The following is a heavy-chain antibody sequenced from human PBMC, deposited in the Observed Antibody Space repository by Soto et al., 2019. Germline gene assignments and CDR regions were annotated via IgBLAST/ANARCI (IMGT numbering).Heavy chain of an antibody. D-gene: IGHD3-10*01. CDR2: IIPIFGTA. CDR3: AGGPITMVRGNWFDP. V-gene: IGHV1-69*13. Sequence: ASVKVSCKASGGTFSSYAISWVRQAPGQGLEWMGGIIPIFGTANYAQKFQGRVTITADESTSTAYMELSSLRSEDTAVYYCAGGPITMVRGNWFDPWGQGTLVTVSS. CDR1: GGTFSSYA. J-gene: IGHJ5*02.